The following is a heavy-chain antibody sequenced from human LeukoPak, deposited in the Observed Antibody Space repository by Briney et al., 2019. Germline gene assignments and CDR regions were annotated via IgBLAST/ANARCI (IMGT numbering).Heavy chain of an antibody. Sequence: SETLSLTCAVYGGSFSGYYWSWIRQPPGKGLEWIGSIYYSGSTYYNPSLKSRVTISVDTSKNQFSLKLSSVTAADTAVYYCARRPLVRGVFDYWGQGTLVTVSS. CDR2: IYYSGST. CDR3: ARRPLVRGVFDY. CDR1: GGSFSGYY. V-gene: IGHV4-34*01. J-gene: IGHJ4*02. D-gene: IGHD3-10*01.